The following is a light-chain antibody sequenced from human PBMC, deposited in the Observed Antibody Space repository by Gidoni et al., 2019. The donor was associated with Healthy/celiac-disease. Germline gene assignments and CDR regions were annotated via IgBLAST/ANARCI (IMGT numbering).Light chain of an antibody. CDR3: QQYNNWPPIT. V-gene: IGKV3-15*01. J-gene: IGKJ3*01. CDR1: QSVSSN. Sequence: EIVMTQSSATLSVSPGERATLPCRASQSVSSNLAWYQQKPGQAPRLLIYGASTRATGIPARFSGSGSGTEFTLTISSLQSEDFAVYYCQQYNNWPPITFGPGTKVDIK. CDR2: GAS.